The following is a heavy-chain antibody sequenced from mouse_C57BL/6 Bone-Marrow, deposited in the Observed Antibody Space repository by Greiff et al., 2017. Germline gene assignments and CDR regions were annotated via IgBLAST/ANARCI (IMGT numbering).Heavy chain of an antibody. D-gene: IGHD5-5*01. V-gene: IGHV10-1*01. CDR1: GYSFKTYA. J-gene: IGHJ3*01. CDR3: VYHPFAY. CDR2: IRSKSNNYAT. Sequence: EVMLVESGGGLVQPKGSLKLSCAASGYSFKTYAMNWVRQAPGQGLEWVARIRSKSNNYATYYADTVKDRLTISRDDAESLLYLQMNNLKAVDTAVYDCVYHPFAYWGQGTLLTVSA.